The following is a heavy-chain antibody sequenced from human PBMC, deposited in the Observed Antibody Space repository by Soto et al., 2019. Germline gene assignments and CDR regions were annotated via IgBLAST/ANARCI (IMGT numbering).Heavy chain of an antibody. CDR3: ARAGGLGAVAADY. V-gene: IGHV4-30-2*01. CDR1: GGSISSGGYS. J-gene: IGHJ4*02. D-gene: IGHD6-19*01. Sequence: QLQLQESGSGLVKPSQTLSLTCAVSGGSISSGGYSWSWIRQPPGKGLEWIGYIYHSGSTYYNPSLKGRVPISVDRSKNQFARKLSSVTAADTAVYYCARAGGLGAVAADYWGQGTLVTVSS. CDR2: IYHSGST.